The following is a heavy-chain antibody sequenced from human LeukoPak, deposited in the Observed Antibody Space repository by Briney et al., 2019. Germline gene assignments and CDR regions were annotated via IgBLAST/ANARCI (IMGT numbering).Heavy chain of an antibody. CDR2: IYHSGST. CDR3: ARLITMVRGLEDWFDP. Sequence: PSGTLSLTCAVSGGSISSSNWWSRVRQPPGKGLEWIGEIYHSGSTNYNPSLNSRVTISVDKSKNQFSLKLSSVTAADTAVYYCARLITMVRGLEDWFDPWGQGSLVTVSS. V-gene: IGHV4-4*02. CDR1: GGSISSSNW. J-gene: IGHJ5*02. D-gene: IGHD3-10*01.